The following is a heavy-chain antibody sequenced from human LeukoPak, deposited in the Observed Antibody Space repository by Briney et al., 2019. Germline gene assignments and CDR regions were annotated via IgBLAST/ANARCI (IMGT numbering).Heavy chain of an antibody. Sequence: SQTLSLTCTVSGCSISSDSNHWRRLPQPPGKGLEWIGRICTSGSTNSNPSLKRRATISEHTSNNPYPLKLSPVTAAAPDVYYCARGRITMVRGVKGGFDPWGQGTLVTVSS. CDR3: ARGRITMVRGVKGGFDP. J-gene: IGHJ5*02. CDR2: ICTSGST. D-gene: IGHD3-10*01. CDR1: GCSISSDSNH. V-gene: IGHV4-61*02.